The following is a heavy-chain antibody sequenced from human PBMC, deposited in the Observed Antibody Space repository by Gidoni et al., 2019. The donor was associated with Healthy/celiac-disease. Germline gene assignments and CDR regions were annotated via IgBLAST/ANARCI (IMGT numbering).Heavy chain of an antibody. D-gene: IGHD2-15*01. V-gene: IGHV4-59*01. J-gene: IGHJ4*02. Sequence: QVQLQVPGPGLVKPSETLSLTCTVSGGSISSYYWSWIRQPPGKGLEWIGYIYYSGSTNYNPSLKGRVTISVDTSKNQFSLKLNSVTAADTAVYYCARGYCSGGSCYMGGLGFDCWGQGTLVTVSS. CDR2: IYYSGST. CDR3: ARGYCSGGSCYMGGLGFDC. CDR1: GGSISSYY.